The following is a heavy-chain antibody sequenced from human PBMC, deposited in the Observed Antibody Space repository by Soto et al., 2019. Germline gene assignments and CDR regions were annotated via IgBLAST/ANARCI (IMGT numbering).Heavy chain of an antibody. Sequence: ASVKVSCKASGYTFTGYYMHWVRQAPGQGLEWMGWINPNSGGTNYAQKFQGWVTMTRDTSISTAYMELSRLRSDDTAVYYCARARRGLTGTTSLRIDYWGQGTLVTVSS. CDR2: INPNSGGT. CDR1: GYTFTGYY. D-gene: IGHD1-7*01. V-gene: IGHV1-2*04. J-gene: IGHJ4*02. CDR3: ARARRGLTGTTSLRIDY.